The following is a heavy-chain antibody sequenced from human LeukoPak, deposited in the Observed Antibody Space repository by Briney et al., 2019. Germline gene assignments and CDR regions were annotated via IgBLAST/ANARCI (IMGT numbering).Heavy chain of an antibody. J-gene: IGHJ6*02. CDR2: IIPNLGTA. D-gene: IGHD3-3*01. Sequence: ASVKVSCKDSGGTFSSYAVSWVRQAPGQGLEWMGGIIPNLGTANYAQKFQGRVTITADESTSTAYMELSSLRSEDTAVYYCAREGGIRDFWSVIGYYYYGMDVWGQGTTVTVSS. CDR1: GGTFSSYA. V-gene: IGHV1-69*13. CDR3: AREGGIRDFWSVIGYYYYGMDV.